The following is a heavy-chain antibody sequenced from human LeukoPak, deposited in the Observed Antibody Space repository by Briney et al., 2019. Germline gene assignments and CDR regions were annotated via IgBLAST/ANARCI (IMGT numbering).Heavy chain of an antibody. D-gene: IGHD5-24*01. CDR3: ARLRRLRDGYNAFD. Sequence: SQTLSPTSTVSAGSFSTYYCSWIRQPPGKRLEWIGYIYTTGSTNYNPSLESRVTISVDTSKKQFSLKLRSVTAADTAVYYCARLRRLRDGYNAFDIGAKGEWSPSLQ. CDR1: AGSFSTYY. V-gene: IGHV4-4*08. CDR2: IYTTGST. J-gene: IGHJ3*02.